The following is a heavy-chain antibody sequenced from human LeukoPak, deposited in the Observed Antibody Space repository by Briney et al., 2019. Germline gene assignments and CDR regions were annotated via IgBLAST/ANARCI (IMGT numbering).Heavy chain of an antibody. D-gene: IGHD5-18*01. CDR1: GYSFTSYW. J-gene: IGHJ4*02. Sequence: GESLKISCKASGYSFTSYWIGWVRPMPGKGLEWMGIIDPKTRYTPSFQGQVAISADKSLSTAYLQWNSLKASDTAMYYCARQTAMGRSGDYWGQGTLVTVSS. CDR3: ARQTAMGRSGDY. CDR2: IDPKT. V-gene: IGHV5-51*01.